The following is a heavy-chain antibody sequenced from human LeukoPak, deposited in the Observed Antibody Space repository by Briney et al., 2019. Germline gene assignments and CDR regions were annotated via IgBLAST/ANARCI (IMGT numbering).Heavy chain of an antibody. CDR2: ISGSGGST. J-gene: IGHJ4*02. CDR3: AKDYSSGSYYNPSYFDC. CDR1: GFTFSSYA. V-gene: IGHV3-23*01. Sequence: GGSLRLSCAASGFTFSSYAMSWVRQAPGKGLEWVSAISGSGGSTYYADSVKGRFTISRDNSKNTLYLQMNSLRAEDTAVYYCAKDYSSGSYYNPSYFDCWGQGTLVTVSS. D-gene: IGHD3-10*01.